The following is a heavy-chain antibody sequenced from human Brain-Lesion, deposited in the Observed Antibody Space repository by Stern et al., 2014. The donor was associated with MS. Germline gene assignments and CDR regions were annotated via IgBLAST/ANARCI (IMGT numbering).Heavy chain of an antibody. CDR1: GDSLSSYY. D-gene: IGHD6-19*01. V-gene: IGHV4-59*01. CDR3: ARLSSGWYAY. Sequence: QVQLQESGPGLVKPSETLTLTCTVSGDSLSSYYWSWIRQPPGQGLEWIGSIYYTGSTDYNPSLKSRVTISVDTSKNQFSLRLTSVTAADTDVYYCARLSSGWYAYWGQGTLVTVSS. J-gene: IGHJ4*02. CDR2: IYYTGST.